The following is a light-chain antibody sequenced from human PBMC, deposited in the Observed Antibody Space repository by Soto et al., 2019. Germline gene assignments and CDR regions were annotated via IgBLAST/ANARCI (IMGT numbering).Light chain of an antibody. V-gene: IGKV3-20*01. J-gene: IGKJ1*01. CDR3: QHYGSAPRT. CDR2: GAS. Sequence: IVLTQSPGTLSLSPGERAPLSCRASKSVSSSDLAWYQQKPGQAPRLLSYGASSRATGLPDRVSGSGSGTDLARTISRLEPEDFAVYYCQHYGSAPRTFGQWTKVESK. CDR1: KSVSSSD.